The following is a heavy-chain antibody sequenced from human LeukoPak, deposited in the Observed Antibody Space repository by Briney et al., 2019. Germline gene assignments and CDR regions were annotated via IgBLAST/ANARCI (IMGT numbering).Heavy chain of an antibody. CDR3: AKSLDYYDRIDY. J-gene: IGHJ4*02. Sequence: GGSLRLSCAASGFTVSSNYMSWVRPAPGKGLEWVSVIYSGGSTYYADSVKGRFTISRDNSKNTLYLQMNSLRAEDTAVYYCAKSLDYYDRIDYRGQGTLVTVSS. CDR1: GFTVSSNY. D-gene: IGHD3-22*01. V-gene: IGHV3-66*01. CDR2: IYSGGST.